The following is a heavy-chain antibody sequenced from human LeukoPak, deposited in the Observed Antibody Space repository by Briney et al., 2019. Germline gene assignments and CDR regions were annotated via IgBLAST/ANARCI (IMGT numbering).Heavy chain of an antibody. CDR3: AKDFSSEDLYYYYGMDV. V-gene: IGHV3-43D*04. CDR2: ISWDGSAT. D-gene: IGHD3-10*01. Sequence: GRSLRLSCAASGFTFDDYAMHWVRQAPGKGLEWVSLISWDGSATYYADSVKGRFTISRDNSKNSLYLQMNSLRAEDTALYYCAKDFSSEDLYYYYGMDVWGKGTTVTVSS. CDR1: GFTFDDYA. J-gene: IGHJ6*04.